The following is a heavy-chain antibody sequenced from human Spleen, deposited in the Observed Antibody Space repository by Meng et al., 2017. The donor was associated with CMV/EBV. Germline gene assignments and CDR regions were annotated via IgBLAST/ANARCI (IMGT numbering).Heavy chain of an antibody. V-gene: IGHV3-15*01. J-gene: IGHJ6*02. CDR1: RFTFSNAW. CDR3: TTGSYCTNGVCYSYYGMDV. CDR2: IKSKTDGGTT. D-gene: IGHD2-8*01. Sequence: GGSLRLSCAASRFTFSNAWMSWVRQAPGKGLEWVGRIKSKTDGGTTDYAAPVKGRFTISRDDSKNTLYLQMNSLKTEDTAVYYCTTGSYCTNGVCYSYYGMDVWGQGTTVTVSS.